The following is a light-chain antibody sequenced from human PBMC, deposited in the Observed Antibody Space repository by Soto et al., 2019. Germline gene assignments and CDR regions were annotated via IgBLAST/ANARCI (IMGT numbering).Light chain of an antibody. J-gene: IGKJ4*01. Sequence: DLLLTPSPHSLPVSLGERATINCKSSHSVLYSSINTNHLAWYQQKPGQPPKLLISWASTRDSGVPDRFNGSGSGTDFTLTISSLQAEDVAVYHCQQYFSIPLTFGGGTKVDIK. V-gene: IGKV4-1*01. CDR3: QQYFSIPLT. CDR1: HSVLYSSINTNH. CDR2: WAS.